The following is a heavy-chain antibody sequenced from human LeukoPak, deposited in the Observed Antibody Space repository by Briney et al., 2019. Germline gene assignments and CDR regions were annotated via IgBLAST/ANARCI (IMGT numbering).Heavy chain of an antibody. J-gene: IGHJ6*02. Sequence: ASVKVSCKASGYTFTSCGISWVRQAPGQGLEWMGWISAYNGNTNYAQKLQGRVTMTTDTSTSTAYMELRSLRSDDTAVYYCAGPTSSGWPSYYYYYGMDVWGQGTTVTVSS. D-gene: IGHD6-19*01. V-gene: IGHV1-18*01. CDR1: GYTFTSCG. CDR3: AGPTSSGWPSYYYYYGMDV. CDR2: ISAYNGNT.